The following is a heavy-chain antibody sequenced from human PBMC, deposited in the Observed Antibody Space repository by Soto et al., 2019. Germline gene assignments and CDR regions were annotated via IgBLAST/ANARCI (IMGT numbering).Heavy chain of an antibody. CDR3: ARDLVTPYPPSNWFDP. V-gene: IGHV4-59*01. J-gene: IGHJ5*02. CDR2: IYYSGST. CDR1: GGSISRYY. Sequence: SETLSLTCTVSGGSISRYYWSWIRQPPGKGLEWIGYIYYSGSTNYNPSLKSRVTISVDTSKNQFSLKLSSVTAADTAVYYCARDLVTPYPPSNWFDPWGQGTLVTVSS. D-gene: IGHD2-15*01.